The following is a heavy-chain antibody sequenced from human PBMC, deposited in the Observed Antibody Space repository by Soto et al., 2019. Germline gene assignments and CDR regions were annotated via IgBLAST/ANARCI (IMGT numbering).Heavy chain of an antibody. Sequence: QLQLQESGPGLVKPSETLSLTCTVSGGSISSSSNYWGWIRQPPGKGLEWIGSIYYRGSTYYNPSLKSPATIPVDTSKNQFSRKLSSVTAADTAVYYCARQTVRGYCSGGSCQNWFDPWGQGTLVTVSS. CDR1: GGSISSSSNY. V-gene: IGHV4-39*01. CDR3: ARQTVRGYCSGGSCQNWFDP. CDR2: IYYRGST. D-gene: IGHD2-15*01. J-gene: IGHJ5*02.